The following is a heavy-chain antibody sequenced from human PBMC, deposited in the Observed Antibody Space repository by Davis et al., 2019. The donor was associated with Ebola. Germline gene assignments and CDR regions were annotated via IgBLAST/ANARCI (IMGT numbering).Heavy chain of an antibody. CDR1: GGSISSGDYY. Sequence: SEPLSLTCTVPGGSISSGDYYWSWIRQPPGKGLEWIGEINHSGSTNYNPSLKSRVTISVDTSKNQFSLKLSSVTAADTAVYYCARGRYGSGSYGEGMDVWGQGTTVTVSS. V-gene: IGHV4-39*07. D-gene: IGHD3-10*01. CDR3: ARGRYGSGSYGEGMDV. CDR2: INHSGST. J-gene: IGHJ6*02.